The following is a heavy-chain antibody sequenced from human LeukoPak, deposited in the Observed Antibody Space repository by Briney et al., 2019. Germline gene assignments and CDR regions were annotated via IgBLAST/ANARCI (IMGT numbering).Heavy chain of an antibody. CDR1: GFTFSSYA. J-gene: IGHJ4*02. CDR3: ARDPVYYDYVWGSYLDY. CDR2: ISYDGSNK. Sequence: GGSLRLSCAASGFTFSSYAMHWVRQAPGKGLEWVAVISYDGSNKYYADSVKGRFTISRDNSKNTLYLQMNSLRAEDTVVYYCARDPVYYDYVWGSYLDYWGQGTLVTVSS. V-gene: IGHV3-30*04. D-gene: IGHD3-16*02.